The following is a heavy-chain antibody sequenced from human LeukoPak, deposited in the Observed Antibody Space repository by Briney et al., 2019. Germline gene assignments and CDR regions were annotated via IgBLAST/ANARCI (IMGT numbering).Heavy chain of an antibody. Sequence: ASVKVSCKASGYTFTGYYIHWVRQAPGQGLEWMGWIDPNSGGTGYAQKFQGRVTLTRDTSIRTAYMDLSSLRSDDTAVYYCARAGLWDYSDSSGYHNGAFDIWGQGTMVTVSS. D-gene: IGHD3-22*01. J-gene: IGHJ3*02. V-gene: IGHV1-2*02. CDR1: GYTFTGYY. CDR2: IDPNSGGT. CDR3: ARAGLWDYSDSSGYHNGAFDI.